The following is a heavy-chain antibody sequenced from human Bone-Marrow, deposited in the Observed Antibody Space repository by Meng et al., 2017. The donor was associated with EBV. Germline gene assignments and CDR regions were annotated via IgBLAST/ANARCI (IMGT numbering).Heavy chain of an antibody. D-gene: IGHD1-1*01. CDR1: GFDFSTSS. V-gene: IGHV3-21*01. CDR3: ASGDPLTGIPFDT. J-gene: IGHJ5*02. CDR2: ISDVSDYI. Sequence: EVQLVESGGXLVKPGXSLRLSCAASGFDFSTSSMNWVRQAPGRGLEWLSCISDVSDYIYYADSVKGRFTISRDNAENSLYLQMSSLRVEDTAVYYCASGDPLTGIPFDTWGQGTLVTVSS.